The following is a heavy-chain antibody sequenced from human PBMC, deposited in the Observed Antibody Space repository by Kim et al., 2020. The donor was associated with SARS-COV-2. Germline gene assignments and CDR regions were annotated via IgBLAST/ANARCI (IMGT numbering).Heavy chain of an antibody. D-gene: IGHD6-13*01. CDR1: GYTFTGYY. V-gene: IGHV1-2*02. J-gene: IGHJ4*02. CDR2: INPNSGGT. Sequence: ASVKVSCKASGYTFTGYYMHWVRQAPGQGLEWMGWINPNSGGTNYAQKFQGRVTMTRDTSISTAYMELSRLRSDDTAVYYCARVGQQLVRSLGFDYWGQGTLVTVSS. CDR3: ARVGQQLVRSLGFDY.